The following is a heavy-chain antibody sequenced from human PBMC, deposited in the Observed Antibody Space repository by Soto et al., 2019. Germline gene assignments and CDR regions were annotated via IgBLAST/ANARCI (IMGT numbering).Heavy chain of an antibody. Sequence: EVQLVESGGGLVQPGGSLKLSCAASGFTFSDSAMHWVRQASGKGLEWVGRIRSKANSDATAYAASVKGRFTISRDDSKNTAYLPMNSLKIEDTAVYYCTKPAGVVVAANTYYYGMDVWGQGTTVTVSS. J-gene: IGHJ6*02. CDR1: GFTFSDSA. CDR3: TKPAGVVVAANTYYYGMDV. D-gene: IGHD2-15*01. CDR2: IRSKANSDAT. V-gene: IGHV3-73*02.